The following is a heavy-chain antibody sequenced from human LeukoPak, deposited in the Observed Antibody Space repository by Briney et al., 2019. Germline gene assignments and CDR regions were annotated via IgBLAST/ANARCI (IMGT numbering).Heavy chain of an antibody. CDR1: GFTFSSYE. V-gene: IGHV3-48*03. Sequence: GGSLRLSCAASGFTFSSYEMNWVRQAPGKGLEWVSYISSSGSTIYYADSVKGRFTISRDKAKNSLYLQMNSLRAEDTAVYYCARWIQTRGGYYWGQGTLVTVSS. CDR2: ISSSGSTI. J-gene: IGHJ4*02. D-gene: IGHD5-18*01. CDR3: ARWIQTRGGYY.